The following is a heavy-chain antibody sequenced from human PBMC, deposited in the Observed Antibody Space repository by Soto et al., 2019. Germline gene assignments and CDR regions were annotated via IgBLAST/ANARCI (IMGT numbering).Heavy chain of an antibody. CDR3: ARSSPAAIEYGSGSYYNFSGANYYCYGMDV. CDR1: GGSISSSNW. Sequence: SETLSLTCAVSGGSISSSNWWSWVRQPPGKGLEGIGEVDHSGSTNYNPSLKSRVTISVDKSKNQFSLKPSSVTAADTAVYSRARSSPAAIEYGSGSYYNFSGANYYCYGMDVGGQGTTVTVSS. CDR2: VDHSGST. D-gene: IGHD3-10*01. V-gene: IGHV4-4*02. J-gene: IGHJ6*02.